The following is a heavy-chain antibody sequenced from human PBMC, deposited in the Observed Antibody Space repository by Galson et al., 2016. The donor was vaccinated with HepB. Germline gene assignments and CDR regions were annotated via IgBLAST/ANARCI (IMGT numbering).Heavy chain of an antibody. D-gene: IGHD3-10*01. Sequence: CKASGGTFSTYAISWVRQAPGQGLEWMGGIIPIFGTPNYAQKFQDRVTITADKSTSTAYMELSSLTSEDTAVYYCARAPPRGAIKYYYFGMDVWGQGTTVTVSS. CDR3: ARAPPRGAIKYYYFGMDV. J-gene: IGHJ6*02. CDR1: GGTFSTYA. CDR2: IIPIFGTP. V-gene: IGHV1-69*06.